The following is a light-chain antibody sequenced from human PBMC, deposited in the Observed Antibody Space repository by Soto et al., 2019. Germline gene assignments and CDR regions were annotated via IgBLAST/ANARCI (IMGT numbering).Light chain of an antibody. CDR1: QGVGGW. Sequence: IQMTQSPSSVSASVGDRVTMTCRASQGVGGWLAWYQQKPGKVPKLLIYATSSLHSGVPSRFSGSGAGTDFNLSISSLQPEDFATYYCQQTHSLPLSFGPGTKVDIK. CDR3: QQTHSLPLS. CDR2: ATS. J-gene: IGKJ3*01. V-gene: IGKV1-12*01.